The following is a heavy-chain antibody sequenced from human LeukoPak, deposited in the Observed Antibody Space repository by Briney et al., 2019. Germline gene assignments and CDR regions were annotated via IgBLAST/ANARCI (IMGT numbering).Heavy chain of an antibody. CDR1: GYTFTGYY. Sequence: ASVKVSCKASGYTFTGYYMHWVRQAPGQGLEWMGWINPNSGGTNYAQKFQGRVTMTRDTSISTAYMELSRLRSEDTSVYYCARDGTAVAGLDYWGQGTLVTVSS. D-gene: IGHD6-19*01. J-gene: IGHJ4*02. CDR3: ARDGTAVAGLDY. V-gene: IGHV1-2*02. CDR2: INPNSGGT.